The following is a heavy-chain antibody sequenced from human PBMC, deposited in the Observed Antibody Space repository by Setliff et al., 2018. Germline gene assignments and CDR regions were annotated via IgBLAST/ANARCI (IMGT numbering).Heavy chain of an antibody. CDR1: GFSFSRHW. CDR2: IKQDGSTK. Sequence: SLKISCVVSGFSFSRHWMSWVRQAPGKGLEWVADIKQDGSTKYYLDSVKGRFTISRDNAKRSLYLQMNGLRADDTGVYYCVRDDADNYDAFDNWGQGTLVTVSS. V-gene: IGHV3-7*01. CDR3: VRDDADNYDAFDN. D-gene: IGHD3-22*01. J-gene: IGHJ3*02.